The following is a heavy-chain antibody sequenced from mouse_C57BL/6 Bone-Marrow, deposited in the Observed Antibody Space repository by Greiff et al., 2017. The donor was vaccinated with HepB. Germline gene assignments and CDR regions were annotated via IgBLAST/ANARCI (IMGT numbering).Heavy chain of an antibody. Sequence: EVQLQQSGPELVKPGASVKMSCKASGYTFTDYNMHWVKQSHGKSLEWIGYINPNNGGTSYNQKFKGKATLTVNKSSSTAYMELRSLTSEDSAVYYCARGGRYDGYYLSPYFDYWGQGTTLTVSS. CDR3: ARGGRYDGYYLSPYFDY. D-gene: IGHD2-3*01. J-gene: IGHJ2*01. CDR1: GYTFTDYN. CDR2: INPNNGGT. V-gene: IGHV1-22*01.